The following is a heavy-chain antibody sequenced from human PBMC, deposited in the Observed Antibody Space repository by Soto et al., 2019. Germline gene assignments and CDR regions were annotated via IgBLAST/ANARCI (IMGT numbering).Heavy chain of an antibody. J-gene: IGHJ4*02. Sequence: SETLSLTCTVSGGSISSYYWSWIRQPPGKGLEWIGYIYYSGSTNYNPSLKSRVTISVDTSKNQFSLKLSSVTAADTAVYYCAGSFDYWGQGTLVTVSS. CDR3: AGSFDY. CDR1: GGSISSYY. V-gene: IGHV4-59*01. CDR2: IYYSGST.